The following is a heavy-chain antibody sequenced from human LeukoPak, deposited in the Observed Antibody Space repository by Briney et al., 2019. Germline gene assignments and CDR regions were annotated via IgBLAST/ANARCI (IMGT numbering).Heavy chain of an antibody. J-gene: IGHJ4*02. V-gene: IGHV1-18*01. D-gene: IGHD6-6*01. Sequence: GASVKVSCKASGYTFTSYGISWVRQAPGQGLEWMGWISTYNGNTYYAQNLQGRVTMTTETSTTTAYMELRSLTSDDTAVYYCARDKAPTYSSFETIVWGLWGQGTLVTVSP. CDR3: ARDKAPTYSSFETIVWGL. CDR2: ISTYNGNT. CDR1: GYTFTSYG.